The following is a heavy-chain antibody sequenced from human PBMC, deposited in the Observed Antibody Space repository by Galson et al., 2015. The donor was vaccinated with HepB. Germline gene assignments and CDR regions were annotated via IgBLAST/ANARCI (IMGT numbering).Heavy chain of an antibody. CDR2: ISSNGGST. V-gene: IGHV3-64D*06. Sequence: SLRLSCAASGFTFSSYAMHWVRQAPGKGLEYVSAISSNGGSTYYADSVKGRFTISRDNSKNTLYLQMSSLRAEDTAVYYCVKEPDNYYGSGSYYHAFDIWGQGTMVTVSS. D-gene: IGHD3-10*01. CDR1: GFTFSSYA. CDR3: VKEPDNYYGSGSYYHAFDI. J-gene: IGHJ3*02.